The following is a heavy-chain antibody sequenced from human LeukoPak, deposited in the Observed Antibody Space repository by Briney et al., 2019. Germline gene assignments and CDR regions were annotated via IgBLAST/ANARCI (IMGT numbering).Heavy chain of an antibody. CDR1: GGSFSGYY. CDR3: ARSLVPAAPQYNWFDP. V-gene: IGHV4-34*01. Sequence: SETLSLTCAVYGGSFSGYYWSWIRQPPGKGLEWIGEINHSGNNNHNPSLKSRVTLSVDTSKNQFSLRLGSVTAADTALYYCARSLVPAAPQYNWFDPWGQGTLVTVS. CDR2: INHSGNN. J-gene: IGHJ5*02. D-gene: IGHD2-2*01.